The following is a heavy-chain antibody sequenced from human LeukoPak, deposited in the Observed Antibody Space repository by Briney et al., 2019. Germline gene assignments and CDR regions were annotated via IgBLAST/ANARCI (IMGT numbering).Heavy chain of an antibody. J-gene: IGHJ4*02. D-gene: IGHD5-12*01. CDR2: ISGSGGNT. CDR1: GFPFSSYG. Sequence: GGSLRLSCAASGFPFSSYGMHWVRQAPGKGLEWVSAISGSGGNTYYADSVKGRFTISRDNSKNTLYLQMNSLRAEDTAVYYCAKVKNSGYTREDYWGQGTLVTVSS. V-gene: IGHV3-23*01. CDR3: AKVKNSGYTREDY.